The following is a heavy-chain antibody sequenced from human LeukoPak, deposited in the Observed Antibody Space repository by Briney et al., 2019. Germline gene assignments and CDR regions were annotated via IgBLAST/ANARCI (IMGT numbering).Heavy chain of an antibody. D-gene: IGHD3-10*01. J-gene: IGHJ2*01. Sequence: GGSLRLSCAASGFTFSNYWMSWVRQAPGKGLEWVANIKQGGSEKYHVDSVKGRFTISRDHAKNSLYLQMSSLRAEDTAVYYCARDAFRARYFDLWGRGTLVTVSS. V-gene: IGHV3-7*01. CDR3: ARDAFRARYFDL. CDR1: GFTFSNYW. CDR2: IKQGGSEK.